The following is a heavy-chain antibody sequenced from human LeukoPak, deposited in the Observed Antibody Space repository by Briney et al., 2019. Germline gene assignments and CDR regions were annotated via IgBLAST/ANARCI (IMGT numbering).Heavy chain of an antibody. V-gene: IGHV1-69*04. CDR1: GGTFSSYA. Sequence: ASVKVSCKASGGTFSSYAISWVRQAPGQGLEWMGRIIPIFGIANYAQRFQGRVTITADKSTSTAYMELSSLRSEDTAVYYCARGIAAPPGYFDCWGQGTLVTVSS. D-gene: IGHD6-13*01. J-gene: IGHJ4*02. CDR3: ARGIAAPPGYFDC. CDR2: IIPIFGIA.